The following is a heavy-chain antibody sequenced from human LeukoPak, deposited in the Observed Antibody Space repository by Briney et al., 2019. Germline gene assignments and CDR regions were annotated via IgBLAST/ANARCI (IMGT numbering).Heavy chain of an antibody. CDR1: GYTFTGYY. Sequence: GASVKVSCKASGYTFTGYYMHWVRQAPGQGLEWMGWISAYNGNTNYAQKLQGRVTMTTDTSTSTAYMELRSLRSDDTAVYYCARDSPTYYYDSSGYYYLDYWGQGTLVTVSS. CDR3: ARDSPTYYYDSSGYYYLDY. V-gene: IGHV1-18*04. D-gene: IGHD3-22*01. CDR2: ISAYNGNT. J-gene: IGHJ4*02.